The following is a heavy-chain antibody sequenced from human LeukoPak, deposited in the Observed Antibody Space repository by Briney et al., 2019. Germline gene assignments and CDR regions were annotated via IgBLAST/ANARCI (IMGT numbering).Heavy chain of an antibody. CDR1: GYTFTSYG. V-gene: IGHV1-18*01. CDR2: ISAYNGNT. CDR3: ARDPYSSSWYPYYYGMDV. D-gene: IGHD6-13*01. J-gene: IGHJ6*02. Sequence: ASVKASCKASGYTFTSYGISWVRQAPGQGLEWMGWISAYNGNTNYAQKLQGRVTMTTDTSTSTAYMELRSLRSDDTAVYYCARDPYSSSWYPYYYGMDVWGQGTTVTVSS.